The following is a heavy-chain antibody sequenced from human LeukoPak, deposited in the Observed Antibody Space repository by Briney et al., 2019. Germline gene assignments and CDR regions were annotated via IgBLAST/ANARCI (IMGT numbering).Heavy chain of an antibody. V-gene: IGHV4-34*01. D-gene: IGHD4-17*01. CDR3: ASFYGDYGKGTDVNYDY. J-gene: IGHJ4*02. Sequence: PSETLSLTCAVYGGSFSGYYWSWIRQPPGKGLEWIGEINHSGSTNYNPSLKSRVTISVDTSKNQFSLKLSSVTAADTAAYYCASFYGDYGKGTDVNYDYWGQGTLVTVSS. CDR1: GGSFSGYY. CDR2: INHSGST.